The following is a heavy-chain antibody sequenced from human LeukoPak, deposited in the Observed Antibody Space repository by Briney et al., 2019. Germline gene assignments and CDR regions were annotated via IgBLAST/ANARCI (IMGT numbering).Heavy chain of an antibody. CDR1: GFAFSDYE. Sequence: GGSLRLSCASSGFAFSDYEMHWVRQAPGKGLEWVSYISSSGSIIYYADSVKGRFTISRDNAKRSLFLQMNSLRVEDTAVYYCARTMWGFDYWGQGTLVTVSS. V-gene: IGHV3-48*03. CDR2: ISSSGSII. D-gene: IGHD7-27*01. CDR3: ARTMWGFDY. J-gene: IGHJ4*02.